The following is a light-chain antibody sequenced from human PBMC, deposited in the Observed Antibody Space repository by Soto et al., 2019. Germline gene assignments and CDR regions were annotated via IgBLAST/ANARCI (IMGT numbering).Light chain of an antibody. V-gene: IGKV1-5*01. CDR1: QSISSW. CDR3: QQYNSYSWT. CDR2: DAS. J-gene: IGKJ1*01. Sequence: DIQMTQSPSTLSASVGDRVTITCRASQSISSWLAWYQQKPGKAPKLLIYDASSLESGVPSRFSGSGSGTEFTLTISSLQPDDFATYYCQQYNSYSWTCGQVTKVDIK.